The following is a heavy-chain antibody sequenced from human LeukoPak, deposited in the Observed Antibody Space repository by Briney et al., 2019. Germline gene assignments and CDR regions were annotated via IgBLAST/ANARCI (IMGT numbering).Heavy chain of an antibody. CDR1: GYTFTSYY. Sequence: ASVKVSCKASGYTFTSYYMHWVRQAPGQGLEWMGIINPSGGSTSYAQKFQGRVTMTRDTSISTAYMELSRLRSDDTAVYYCARAGFGDVNWFDPWGQGTLVTVSS. D-gene: IGHD3-10*01. J-gene: IGHJ5*02. CDR2: INPSGGST. CDR3: ARAGFGDVNWFDP. V-gene: IGHV1-46*01.